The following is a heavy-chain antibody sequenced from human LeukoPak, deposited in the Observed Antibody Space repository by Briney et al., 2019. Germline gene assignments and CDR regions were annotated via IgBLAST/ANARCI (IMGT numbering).Heavy chain of an antibody. D-gene: IGHD2-2*02. CDR1: GGFIGSFY. CDR3: ARGQVDTHFDY. V-gene: IGHV4-59*01. Sequence: PSETLSLTCTVSGGFIGSFYWSWIRQPPGKGLEWLGYIYYSGNTDYSPSLKSRVTISVDTSKNQFSLKLNSVTAADTAVYYCARGQVDTHFDYWGPGTLVTVSS. CDR2: IYYSGNT. J-gene: IGHJ4*02.